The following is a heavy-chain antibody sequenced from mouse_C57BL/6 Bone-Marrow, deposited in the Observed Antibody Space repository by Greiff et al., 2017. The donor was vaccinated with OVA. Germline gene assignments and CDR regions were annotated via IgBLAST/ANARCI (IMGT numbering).Heavy chain of an antibody. V-gene: IGHV5-6*01. CDR2: ISSGGSYT. CDR1: GFTFSSYG. D-gene: IGHD3-1*01. J-gene: IGHJ3*01. Sequence: EVKLVESGGDLVKPGGSLKLSCAASGFTFSSYGMSWVRQTPDKRLEWVATISSGGSYTYYPDSVKGRFTISRDNAKNTLYLQMSSLKSEDTAMYYCARHGLAWFAYWGQGTLVTVSA. CDR3: ARHGLAWFAY.